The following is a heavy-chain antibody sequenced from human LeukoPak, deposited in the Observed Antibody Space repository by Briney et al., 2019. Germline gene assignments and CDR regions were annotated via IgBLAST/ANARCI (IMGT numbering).Heavy chain of an antibody. V-gene: IGHV1-2*04. Sequence: ASVKVSCKASGYTVTDYYIHWVRQAPGQGLEWMGWINPNSGDTNYAQKFQGWVTMTRDTSINTAYIEVSRLRSDDTAVYYCARDYGSGSYDFWFDPWGQGTQVIVSS. J-gene: IGHJ5*02. CDR1: GYTVTDYY. D-gene: IGHD3-10*01. CDR2: INPNSGDT. CDR3: ARDYGSGSYDFWFDP.